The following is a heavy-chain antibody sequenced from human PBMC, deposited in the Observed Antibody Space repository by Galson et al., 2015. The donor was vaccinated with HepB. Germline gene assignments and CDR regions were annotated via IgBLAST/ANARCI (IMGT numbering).Heavy chain of an antibody. D-gene: IGHD4-17*01. J-gene: IGHJ4*02. V-gene: IGHV3-30-3*01. CDR3: ARETTVTTSYFDY. CDR1: GFTFSSYA. CDR2: ISYDGSNK. Sequence: SLRLSCAASGFTFSSYAMHWVRQAPGKGLEWVAVISYDGSNKYYADSVKGRFTISRDNSKNTLYLQMNSLRAEDTAVYYCARETTVTTSYFDYWGQGTLVTVSS.